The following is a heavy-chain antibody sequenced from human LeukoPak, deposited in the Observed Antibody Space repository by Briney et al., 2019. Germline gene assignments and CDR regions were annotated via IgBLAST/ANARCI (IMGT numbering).Heavy chain of an antibody. Sequence: GGSLRLSCAASGFTFSSYRMNWVRQAPGKGLEWVSHISSSSNTIYYADSVKGRFTISRDNAKNSLYLQMNSLRAEDTAVYYCARLMGTTNYFDYWGQGTLVTVSS. J-gene: IGHJ4*02. CDR3: ARLMGTTNYFDY. CDR2: ISSSSNTI. D-gene: IGHD4-11*01. CDR1: GFTFSSYR. V-gene: IGHV3-48*01.